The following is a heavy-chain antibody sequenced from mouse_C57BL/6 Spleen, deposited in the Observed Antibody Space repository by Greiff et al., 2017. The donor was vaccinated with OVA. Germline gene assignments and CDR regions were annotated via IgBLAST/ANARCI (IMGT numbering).Heavy chain of an antibody. CDR3: ARTLYYGNPAWFAY. V-gene: IGHV1-9*01. CDR1: GYTFTGYW. CDR2: ILPGSGST. Sequence: VQLQESGAELMKPGASVKLSCKATGYTFTGYWIEWVKQRPGHGLEWIGVILPGSGSTNYNEKFKGKATFTAATSSNTAYMQLSSLTTEDSAIDYCARTLYYGNPAWFAYWGQGTLVTVAA. J-gene: IGHJ3*01. D-gene: IGHD2-1*01.